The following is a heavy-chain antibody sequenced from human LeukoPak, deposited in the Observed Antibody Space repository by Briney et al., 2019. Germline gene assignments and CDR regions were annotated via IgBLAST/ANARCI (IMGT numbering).Heavy chain of an antibody. D-gene: IGHD1-26*01. CDR1: GFTVSSNY. J-gene: IGHJ4*02. Sequence: GGSLRLSCAASGFTVSSNYMSWVRQAPGKGLEWVSVIYSGGSTYYADSAKGRFTISRDNSKNTLYLQMNSLRAEDTAVYYCASSPPDPWELLGTFDYWGQGTLVTVSS. CDR2: IYSGGST. V-gene: IGHV3-66*01. CDR3: ASSPPDPWELLGTFDY.